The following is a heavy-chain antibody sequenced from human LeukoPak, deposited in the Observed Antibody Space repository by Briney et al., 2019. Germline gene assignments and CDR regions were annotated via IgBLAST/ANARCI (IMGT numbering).Heavy chain of an antibody. CDR2: IIPIFGTA. J-gene: IGHJ4*02. V-gene: IGHV1-69*05. CDR1: GGTFSSYA. D-gene: IGHD3-10*01. CDR3: ARESKNVLLWFRESQTHFDY. Sequence: SSGKVSCKASGGTFSSYAISWVRQAPGQGLEWMGRIIPIFGTANYAQKFQGRVTITTDESTSTAYMELSSLRSEDTAVYYCARESKNVLLWFRESQTHFDYWGQGTLVTVSS.